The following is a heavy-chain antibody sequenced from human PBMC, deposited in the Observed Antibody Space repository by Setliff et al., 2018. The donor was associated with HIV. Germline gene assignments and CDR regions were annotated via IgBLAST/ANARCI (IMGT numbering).Heavy chain of an antibody. J-gene: IGHJ4*02. Sequence: SQTLSLTCAISGDSISSNSAAWNWIRQSPSRGLEWLGRTFYSSRWFYDYAVSVKSRVTISPDTSKNQFSLQLNSVTPEDTAFYYCARHGQRGYYDTFDYWGQGTLVTVSS. CDR3: ARHGQRGYYDTFDY. CDR2: TFYSSRWFY. CDR1: GDSISSNSAA. V-gene: IGHV6-1*01. D-gene: IGHD1-26*01.